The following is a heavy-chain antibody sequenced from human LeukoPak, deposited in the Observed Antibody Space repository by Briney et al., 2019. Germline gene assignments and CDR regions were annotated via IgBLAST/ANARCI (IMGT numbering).Heavy chain of an antibody. CDR3: ARDREYYYDSSGSRSYYYYGMDV. CDR1: GGSFSGYY. CDR2: INHSGST. V-gene: IGHV4-34*01. J-gene: IGHJ6*02. D-gene: IGHD3-22*01. Sequence: SETLSLTCAVYGGSFSGYYWSWIRQPPGKGLEWIGEINHSGSTNYNPSLKSRVTISVDTSKNQFSLKLSSVTAADTAVYYCARDREYYYDSSGSRSYYYYGMDVWGQGTTVTVSS.